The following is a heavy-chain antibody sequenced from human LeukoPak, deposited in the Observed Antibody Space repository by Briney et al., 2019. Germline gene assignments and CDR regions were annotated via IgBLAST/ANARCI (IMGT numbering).Heavy chain of an antibody. CDR1: GGSISSGSYF. CDR3: ARSRFGELSTWFDP. Sequence: SETLSLTCTVSGGSISSGSYFWSWIRQPAGKGLEWIGRIYTSGSTNYNPSLKSRVTISVDTSKNQFSLKLSSVTAADTAVYYCARSRFGELSTWFDPWGQGTLVTVSS. V-gene: IGHV4-61*02. J-gene: IGHJ5*02. CDR2: IYTSGST. D-gene: IGHD3-10*01.